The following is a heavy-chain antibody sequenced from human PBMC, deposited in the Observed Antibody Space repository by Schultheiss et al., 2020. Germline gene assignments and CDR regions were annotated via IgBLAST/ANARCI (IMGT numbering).Heavy chain of an antibody. CDR3: AKDAKGYDSSGYYFDY. J-gene: IGHJ4*02. CDR2: ISGSSSHT. D-gene: IGHD3-22*01. V-gene: IGHV3-11*06. CDR1: GFTFGDYA. Sequence: GGSLRLSCTASGFTFGDYAMSWVRQAPGKGPEWLSFISGSSSHTNYADSVKGRFTISRDNSKNTLYLQMNSLRAEDTAVYYCAKDAKGYDSSGYYFDYWGQGTLVTVSS.